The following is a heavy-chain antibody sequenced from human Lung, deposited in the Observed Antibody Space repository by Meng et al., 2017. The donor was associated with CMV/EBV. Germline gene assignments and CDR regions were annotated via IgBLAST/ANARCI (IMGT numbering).Heavy chain of an antibody. CDR3: ARLVSITGSYLGFDF. Sequence: SGPTLVKPTQTLTLTCSFSGFSLSTDGMRVSWIRQSPGKAPEWLARIDWDDDKFYSTSLKTRLTISKDPSKNQVVLTMTNMDPLDTATYYCARLVSITGSYLGFDFWGQGNXVTVSS. V-gene: IGHV2-70*04. J-gene: IGHJ4*02. CDR1: GFSLSTDGMR. D-gene: IGHD1-26*01. CDR2: IDWDDDK.